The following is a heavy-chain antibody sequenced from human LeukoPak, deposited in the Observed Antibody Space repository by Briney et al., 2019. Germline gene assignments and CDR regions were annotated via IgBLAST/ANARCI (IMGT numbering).Heavy chain of an antibody. CDR3: AKTVVSHYYDTSGYFDY. D-gene: IGHD3-22*01. CDR1: GFTFSSYA. V-gene: IGHV3-23*01. J-gene: IGHJ4*02. Sequence: QPGGSLRLSCAASGFTFSSYAMSWVRQAPGKGLEWVSAISGSGGSTYYADSVKGRFTISRDNSKNTLYLQMNSLRTEDTAVYYCAKTVVSHYYDTSGYFDYWGQGTLVTVS. CDR2: ISGSGGST.